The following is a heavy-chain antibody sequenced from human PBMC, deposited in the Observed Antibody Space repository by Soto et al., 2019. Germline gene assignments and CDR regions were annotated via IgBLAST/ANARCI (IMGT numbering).Heavy chain of an antibody. V-gene: IGHV4-59*01. CDR2: IDNTGTT. Sequence: SETLSLTCSVSGGSISGFYWNWIRRPPGEGLEWIGYIDNTGTTNYNPSLKSRLTMSLDTSRNQFSLRLTSVTAADTAVYYCAREDYGPFNNFFDPWGQGTLVTVSS. D-gene: IGHD4-17*01. CDR1: GGSISGFY. CDR3: AREDYGPFNNFFDP. J-gene: IGHJ5*02.